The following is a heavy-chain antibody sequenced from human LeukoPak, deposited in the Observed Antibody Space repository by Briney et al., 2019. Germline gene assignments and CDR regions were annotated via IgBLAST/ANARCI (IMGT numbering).Heavy chain of an antibody. CDR1: GGSISSGDYY. Sequence: SETLSLTCTVSGGSISSGDYYWSWIRQPPGTGLEWIGYIYYSGGTYYNPSLKSRVTISVDTSKNQFSLKLSSVTAADTAVYYCARALPEDGYCSSTSCQKYFDYWGQGTLVTVSS. CDR2: IYYSGGT. J-gene: IGHJ4*02. V-gene: IGHV4-30-4*01. CDR3: ARALPEDGYCSSTSCQKYFDY. D-gene: IGHD2-2*01.